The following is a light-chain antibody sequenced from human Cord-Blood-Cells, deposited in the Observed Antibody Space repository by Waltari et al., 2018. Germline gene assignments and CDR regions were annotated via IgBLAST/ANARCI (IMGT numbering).Light chain of an antibody. J-gene: IGLJ2*01. CDR2: GNS. V-gene: IGLV1-40*01. CDR1: SSNIGAGYD. Sequence: QSVLTPPPSVSGAPGQRVTISSPGSSSNIGAGYDVPWYQQLPGTAPKLLIYGNSNRPSGVPDRFSGSKSGTSASLAITGLQAEDEADYYCQSYDSSLSGYVVFGGGTKLTVL. CDR3: QSYDSSLSGYVV.